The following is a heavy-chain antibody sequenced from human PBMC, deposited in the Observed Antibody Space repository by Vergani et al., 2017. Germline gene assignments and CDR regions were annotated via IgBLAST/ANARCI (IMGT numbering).Heavy chain of an antibody. Sequence: QVQLVESGGGVVQPGGSLRLSCVASGFSVSNSGMHWVRQTPGKGLEWVAFIQYDGSDIFYADFVEGRFTISRDNSKNSLYLQMRSLRFDDTAVYYCATGGSANRIRGWLYHWWQEALVAISS. CDR1: GFSVSNSG. CDR2: IQYDGSDI. V-gene: IGHV3-30*02. J-gene: IGHJ5*02. CDR3: ATGGSANRIRGWLYH. D-gene: IGHD3-10*01.